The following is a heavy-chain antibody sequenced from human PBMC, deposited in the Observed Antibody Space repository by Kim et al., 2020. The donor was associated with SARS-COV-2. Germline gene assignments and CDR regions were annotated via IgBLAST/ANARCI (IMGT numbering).Heavy chain of an antibody. J-gene: IGHJ2*01. CDR3: ARGGGGYGFQSTYFDL. CDR1: GFTFSSYG. V-gene: IGHV3-33*05. CDR2: ISYDGNKE. D-gene: IGHD2-15*01. Sequence: GGSLRLSCAASGFTFSSYGMHWVRQAPDKGLEWLAVISYDGNKERNADSVNGRITLSRDNFKNTLFLQMKSLRVEDTAIYFCARGGGGYGFQSTYFDLWGRGTLVTVSS.